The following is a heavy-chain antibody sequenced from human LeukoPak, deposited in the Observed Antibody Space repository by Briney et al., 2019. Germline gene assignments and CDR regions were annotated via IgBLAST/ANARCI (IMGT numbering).Heavy chain of an antibody. J-gene: IGHJ6*03. CDR2: IYSGGST. CDR3: ARDTGSTSPYYYYMDV. CDR1: GFTVSSNY. Sequence: GGSLRLSCAASGFTVSSNYMSWVRQAPGKGLEWVSVIYSGGSTYYADSVKGRFTISRDNSKNTLYLQMNSLRAEDTAVYYCARDTGSTSPYYYYMDVWGKGTTVTISS. D-gene: IGHD2-2*01. V-gene: IGHV3-53*01.